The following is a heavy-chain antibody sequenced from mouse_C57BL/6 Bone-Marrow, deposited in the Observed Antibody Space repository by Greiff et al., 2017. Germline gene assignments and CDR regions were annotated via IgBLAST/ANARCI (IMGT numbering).Heavy chain of an antibody. D-gene: IGHD2-3*01. CDR3: ARGLLHWYFDV. Sequence: EVKLVESEGGLVQPGSSMKLSCTASGFTFSDYYMAWVRQVPEKGLEWVANINYDGSSTYYLDSLKSRFIISRDNAKNILYLQMSSLKSEDTATYYCARGLLHWYFDVWGTGTTVTVSS. CDR1: GFTFSDYY. J-gene: IGHJ1*03. V-gene: IGHV5-16*01. CDR2: INYDGSST.